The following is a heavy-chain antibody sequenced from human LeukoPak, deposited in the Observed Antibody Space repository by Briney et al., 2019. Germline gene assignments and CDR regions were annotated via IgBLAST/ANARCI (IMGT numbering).Heavy chain of an antibody. D-gene: IGHD1-26*01. CDR3: ARGVEGRFDY. V-gene: IGHV4-34*01. J-gene: IGHJ4*02. CDR2: INHSGST. Sequence: SETLSLTCAVYGGSFSGYYWSRIRQPPGKGLELIGEINHSGSTNYNPSLKSGVTISVDKSKNQFSLKLSSVTAADTAVYYCARGVEGRFDYWGQGTLVTVSS. CDR1: GGSFSGYY.